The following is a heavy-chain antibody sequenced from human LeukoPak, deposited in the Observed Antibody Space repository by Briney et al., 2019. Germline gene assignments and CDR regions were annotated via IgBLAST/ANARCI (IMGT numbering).Heavy chain of an antibody. Sequence: PSETLSLTCTVSGGSISSSSYYWGWTRQPPGKGLEWIGSIYYSGSTYYNPSLKSRVTISVDTSKNQFPLKLSSVTAADTAVYYCARLYGDYHFDYWGQGTLVTVSS. CDR3: ARLYGDYHFDY. J-gene: IGHJ4*02. CDR1: GGSISSSSYY. D-gene: IGHD4-17*01. CDR2: IYYSGST. V-gene: IGHV4-39*01.